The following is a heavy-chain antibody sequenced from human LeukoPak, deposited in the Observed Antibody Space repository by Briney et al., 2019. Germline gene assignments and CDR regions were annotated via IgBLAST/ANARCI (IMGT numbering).Heavy chain of an antibody. J-gene: IGHJ6*03. CDR1: GGTFSSYA. V-gene: IGHV1-69*01. CDR2: IIPIFGTA. D-gene: IGHD5-12*01. CDR3: AIFLVATILYYYMDV. Sequence: SVKVSCKASGGTFSSYAISWVRQAPGQGLEWMGGIIPIFGTANYAQKFQGRVTITADESTSTAYMELSSLRSEDTAVYYCAIFLVATILYYYMDVWGKGTTVTISS.